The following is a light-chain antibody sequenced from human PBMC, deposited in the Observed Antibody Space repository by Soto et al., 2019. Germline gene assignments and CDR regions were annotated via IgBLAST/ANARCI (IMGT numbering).Light chain of an antibody. J-gene: IGKJ1*01. Sequence: ETVMTQSPATLSVSPGDRVTLSCRASQPVHTTLAWFQQKPGQAPKLLIYGASTRDTGVPARFTGSGSGTEFTLSISSLQSADFAGYFCQQYNNWPPWTFGQGTKVEI. CDR1: QPVHTT. CDR2: GAS. CDR3: QQYNNWPPWT. V-gene: IGKV3-15*01.